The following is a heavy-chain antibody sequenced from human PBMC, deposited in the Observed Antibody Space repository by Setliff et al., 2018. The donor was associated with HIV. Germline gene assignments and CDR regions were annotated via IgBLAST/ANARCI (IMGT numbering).Heavy chain of an antibody. D-gene: IGHD5-12*01. CDR1: GGSNSSGDYY. CDR3: ARDRGGGYNNLDY. J-gene: IGHJ4*02. V-gene: IGHV4-30-4*08. CDR2: IYYSGST. Sequence: TLSLTCTVSGGSNSSGDYYWSWIRQPPGKGLEWIGYIYYSGSTYYNPSLKSRVTISVDTSKNQFSLKVSSVPAADTAVYYCARDRGGGYNNLDYWGQGTLVTVSS.